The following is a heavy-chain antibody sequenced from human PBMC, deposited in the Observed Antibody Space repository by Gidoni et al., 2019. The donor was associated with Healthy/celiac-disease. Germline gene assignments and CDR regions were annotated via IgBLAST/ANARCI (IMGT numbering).Heavy chain of an antibody. CDR1: GGSISSYY. D-gene: IGHD6-13*01. J-gene: IGHJ4*02. V-gene: IGHV4-59*01. CDR3: ARAPYSSHRFDY. CDR2: IYYSGST. Sequence: QVQLQESGPGLVKPSETLSLTCTVPGGSISSYYWSWIRQPPGKGLEWIGYIYYSGSTNYNPSLKSRVTISVDTSKNQFSLKLSSVTAADTAVYYCARAPYSSHRFDYWGQGTLVTVSS.